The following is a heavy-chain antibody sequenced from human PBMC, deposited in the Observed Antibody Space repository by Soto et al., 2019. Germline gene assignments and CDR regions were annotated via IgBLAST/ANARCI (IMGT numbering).Heavy chain of an antibody. CDR1: GGSISSSSYY. CDR2: IYYSGST. V-gene: IGHV4-39*01. D-gene: IGHD6-6*01. CDR3: ARHAEAVAASFLGY. Sequence: QLQLQESGPGLVKPSETLSLTCTVSGGSISSSSYYWGWIRHPPGKGLEWIGSIYYSGSTYYNPSLKSRVTIAVDTSKNQFAFMLSSVSAADTPVYYCARHAEAVAASFLGYWGKGTLVTVSS. J-gene: IGHJ4*02.